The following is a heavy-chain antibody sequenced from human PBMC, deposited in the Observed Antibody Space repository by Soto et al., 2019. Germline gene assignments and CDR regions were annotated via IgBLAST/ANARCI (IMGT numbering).Heavy chain of an antibody. Sequence: EVQLLESGGGLVQPGGSLRLSCAASGFTFSSYAMSWVRQAPGKGLEWVSAISGSGGSTYYADSVKGRFTISRDNSKNTLYLQMNSLRAEDTAVYYSAKGNSGLVAAGIDYWGQGTLVTVSS. D-gene: IGHD6-13*01. J-gene: IGHJ4*02. CDR1: GFTFSSYA. CDR3: AKGNSGLVAAGIDY. V-gene: IGHV3-23*01. CDR2: ISGSGGST.